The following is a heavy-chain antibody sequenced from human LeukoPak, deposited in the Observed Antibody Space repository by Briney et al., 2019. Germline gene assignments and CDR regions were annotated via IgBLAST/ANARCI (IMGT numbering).Heavy chain of an antibody. CDR2: IIPIFGTA. J-gene: IGHJ5*02. CDR3: ARVCVTLDSGGYNWFDP. D-gene: IGHD3-10*01. Sequence: SVKVSCKASGGTSSSYAISWVRQAPGQGLEWMGGIIPIFGTANYAQKFQGRVTITADESTSTAYMELSSLRSEDTAVYYCARVCVTLDSGGYNWFDPWGQGTQVTVSS. CDR1: GGTSSSYA. V-gene: IGHV1-69*13.